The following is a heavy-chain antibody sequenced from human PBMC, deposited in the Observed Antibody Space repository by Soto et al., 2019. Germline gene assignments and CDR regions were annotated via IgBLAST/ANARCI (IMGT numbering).Heavy chain of an antibody. D-gene: IGHD3-16*02. CDR3: ARDSMRLSYYFDY. Sequence: QVQLVESGGGVVQPGRSLRLSCAASGFTFSSYAMHWVRQAPGKGLEWVAVISYDGSNKYYADSVKGRFTISRDNSKNTLYLQMNSLRAEDTAVYYCARDSMRLSYYFDYWGQGTLVTVSS. CDR1: GFTFSSYA. J-gene: IGHJ4*02. V-gene: IGHV3-30-3*01. CDR2: ISYDGSNK.